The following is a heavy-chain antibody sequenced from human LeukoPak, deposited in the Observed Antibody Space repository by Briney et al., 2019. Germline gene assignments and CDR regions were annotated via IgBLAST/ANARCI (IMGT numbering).Heavy chain of an antibody. Sequence: SETLSLTCAVYGGSFSPYYWSWIRQPPGKGLEWIGQINHSGNTNYNPSLKSRVTISVDTSKNQFSLKLTSVTAADTAVYYCATNSSNFRAFDIWGQGTMVTVSS. D-gene: IGHD6-13*01. CDR2: INHSGNT. V-gene: IGHV4-34*01. J-gene: IGHJ3*02. CDR3: ATNSSNFRAFDI. CDR1: GGSFSPYY.